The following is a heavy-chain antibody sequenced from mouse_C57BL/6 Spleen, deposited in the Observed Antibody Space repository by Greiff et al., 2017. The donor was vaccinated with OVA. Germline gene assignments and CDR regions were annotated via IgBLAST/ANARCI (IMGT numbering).Heavy chain of an antibody. CDR3: TTGGDAY. CDR2: IDPENGDT. J-gene: IGHJ3*01. V-gene: IGHV14-4*01. D-gene: IGHD1-1*02. Sequence: VQLQQSGAELVRPGASVKLSCTASGFNIKDDYMHWVKQRPEQGLDWIGWIDPENGDTEYASKFQGKATITADTSSNTAYLQLSSLPSEDTAVYYCTTGGDAYWGQGTLVTVSA. CDR1: GFNIKDDY.